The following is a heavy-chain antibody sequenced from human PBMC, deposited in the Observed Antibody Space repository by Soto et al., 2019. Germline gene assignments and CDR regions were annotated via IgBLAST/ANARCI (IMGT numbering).Heavy chain of an antibody. Sequence: GGSLRLSCAASGFTFSSYAMSWVRQAPGKGLEWVSAISGSGGSTYYADSVKGRFTIYRDNSKNTLYLQMNSLRAEDTAVYYCAKAVEAAQLKGPGDIWGQGTMVTVSS. CDR1: GFTFSSYA. V-gene: IGHV3-23*01. D-gene: IGHD6-6*01. CDR3: AKAVEAAQLKGPGDI. J-gene: IGHJ3*02. CDR2: ISGSGGST.